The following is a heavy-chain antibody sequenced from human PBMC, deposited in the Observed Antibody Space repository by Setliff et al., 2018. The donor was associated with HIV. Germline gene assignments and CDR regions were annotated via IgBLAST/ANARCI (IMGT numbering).Heavy chain of an antibody. Sequence: ASETLSLTCAVYGGSFSGYYWTWIRQPPGKDLEWIGEINHSGNTTYNPSLKTRVTISVDTSKNQFSLNLRSVTAADTAVYYCARGPSGSFYRRLDYWGQGTLVTVSS. D-gene: IGHD1-26*01. J-gene: IGHJ4*02. V-gene: IGHV4-34*01. CDR3: ARGPSGSFYRRLDY. CDR1: GGSFSGYY. CDR2: INHSGNT.